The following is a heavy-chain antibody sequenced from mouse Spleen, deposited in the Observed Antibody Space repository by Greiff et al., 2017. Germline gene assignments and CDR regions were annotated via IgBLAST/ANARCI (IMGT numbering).Heavy chain of an antibody. V-gene: IGHV14-3*02. J-gene: IGHJ3*01. CDR3: TRGGPSGFAY. CDR2: IDPANGNT. Sequence: VQLQQSGAELVKPGASVKLSCTASGFNIKDTYMHWVKQRPEQGLEWIGRIDPANGNTKYDPKFQGKAILTADKSSRTAYMELRSLTSEDSAVYYCTRGGPSGFAYWGQGTLVTVSA. CDR1: GFNIKDTY.